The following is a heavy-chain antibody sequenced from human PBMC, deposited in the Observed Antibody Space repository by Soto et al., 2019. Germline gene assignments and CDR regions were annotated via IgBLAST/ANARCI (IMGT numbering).Heavy chain of an antibody. J-gene: IGHJ4*02. CDR3: ARGRIAVAPYIY. Sequence: ASVKVSCKASGHTFTSYAMHWVRQAPGQRLEWMGWINAGNGNTKYSQKFQGRVTITRDTSASTAYMELSSLRSEDTAVYYCARGRIAVAPYIYWGQGTLVTVSS. D-gene: IGHD6-19*01. V-gene: IGHV1-3*01. CDR1: GHTFTSYA. CDR2: INAGNGNT.